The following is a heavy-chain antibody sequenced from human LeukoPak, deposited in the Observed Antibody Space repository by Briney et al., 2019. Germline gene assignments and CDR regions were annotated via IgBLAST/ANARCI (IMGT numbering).Heavy chain of an antibody. CDR1: GFTFSSYA. CDR2: ISGSGGST. V-gene: IGHV3-23*01. Sequence: GGSLRLSCAASGFTFSSYAMSWVRQAPGKGLEWASAISGSGGSTYYADSVKGRFTISRDNSKNTLYLQMNSLRAEDTAVYYCAKPQSSEWLRLGGVDYWGQGTLVTVSS. CDR3: AKPQSSEWLRLGGVDY. D-gene: IGHD5-12*01. J-gene: IGHJ4*02.